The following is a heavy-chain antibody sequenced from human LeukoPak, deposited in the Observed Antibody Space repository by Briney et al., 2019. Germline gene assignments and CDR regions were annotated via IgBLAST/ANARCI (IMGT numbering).Heavy chain of an antibody. V-gene: IGHV3-11*04. CDR1: GFTFSDYY. D-gene: IGHD3-9*01. J-gene: IGHJ4*02. CDR3: ARDDEISTGRTIDH. Sequence: GGSLRLSCAASGFTFSDYYMSWMRQAPGKGLEWVSYISSSGRTIYYAHSVKGRFTISRDNAKNSLYLQMNSLRAEDTAVYYSARDDEISTGRTIDHWGQGTLVTVSS. CDR2: ISSSGRTI.